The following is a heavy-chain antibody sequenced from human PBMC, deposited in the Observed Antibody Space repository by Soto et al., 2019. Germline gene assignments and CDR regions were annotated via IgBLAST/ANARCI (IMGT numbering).Heavy chain of an antibody. D-gene: IGHD3-3*01. CDR2: IIPILGIA. CDR1: GDTFSSYI. Sequence: SVKVSCKASGDTFSSYIISWVRQAPGQGLEWMGRIIPILGIANYAQNFKGRVTITANKSTSTVYMELSSLRSEDTAVYYCARGVTATVFANLSDYWGQGTLVTVSS. J-gene: IGHJ4*02. V-gene: IGHV1-69*02. CDR3: ARGVTATVFANLSDY.